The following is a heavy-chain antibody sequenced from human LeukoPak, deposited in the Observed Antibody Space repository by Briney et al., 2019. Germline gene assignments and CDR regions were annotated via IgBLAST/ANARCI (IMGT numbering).Heavy chain of an antibody. CDR2: IYYSGST. V-gene: IGHV4-59*08. D-gene: IGHD6-13*01. CDR1: GGFISSYY. Sequence: SETLSLTCTVSGGFISSYYWSWIRQPPGKGLEWIGYIYYSGSTNYNPSLKSRVTISVDTSKNQFSLKLSSVTAADTAVYYCARRSSSWSLNYYYGMDVWGQGTTVTVSS. J-gene: IGHJ6*02. CDR3: ARRSSSWSLNYYYGMDV.